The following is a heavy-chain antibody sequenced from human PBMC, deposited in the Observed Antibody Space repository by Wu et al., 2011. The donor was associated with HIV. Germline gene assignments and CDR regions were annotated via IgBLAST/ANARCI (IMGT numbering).Heavy chain of an antibody. CDR1: GGNFINYA. CDR2: IIPIFRTA. Sequence: QVQLEQSGAEVKTPGSSVKVSCKASGGNFINYAISWVRQAPGQGLEWMGGIIPIFRTANYAQKFQGRVTITTDDSTSTAFMELSSLRSNDTAVYYCASAIGTTSPYYYHYMDVWGKGTTVTVSS. CDR3: ASAIGTTSPYYYHYMDV. D-gene: IGHD1-1*01. V-gene: IGHV1-69*05. J-gene: IGHJ6*03.